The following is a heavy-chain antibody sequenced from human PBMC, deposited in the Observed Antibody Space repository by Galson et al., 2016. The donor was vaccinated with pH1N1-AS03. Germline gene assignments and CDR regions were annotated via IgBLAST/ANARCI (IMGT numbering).Heavy chain of an antibody. Sequence: SLRLSCAASGFTFRTFGMHWVRQAPGKGLEWVAVIWNDGSLKKYGDSVKGRFIISRDNSNNTVSLEMSSLRAEDTAVYYCVTGNQNYFDYWGQEPWSPSPQ. CDR3: VTGNQNYFDY. J-gene: IGHJ4*01. D-gene: IGHD4-23*01. CDR1: GFTFRTFG. CDR2: IWNDGSLK. V-gene: IGHV3-33*01.